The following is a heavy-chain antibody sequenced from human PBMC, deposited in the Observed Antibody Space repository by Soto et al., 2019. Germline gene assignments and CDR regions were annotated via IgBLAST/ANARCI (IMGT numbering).Heavy chain of an antibody. J-gene: IGHJ4*02. D-gene: IGHD2-2*01. CDR2: INHSGST. CDR1: GGSFSGYY. V-gene: IGHV4-34*01. CDR3: ARYCSSTSCPLDH. Sequence: PSETLSLTCAVYGGSFSGYYWSWIRQPPGKGLEWIGEINHSGSTNYNPSLKSRVTISVDTSKNQFSLKLSSVTAADTAVYYCARYCSSTSCPLDHWGQGTLVTVSS.